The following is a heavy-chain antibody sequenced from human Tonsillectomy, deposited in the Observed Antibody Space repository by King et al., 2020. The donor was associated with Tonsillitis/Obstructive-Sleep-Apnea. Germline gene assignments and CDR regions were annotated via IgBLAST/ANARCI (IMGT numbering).Heavy chain of an antibody. J-gene: IGHJ6*02. CDR1: GGSISSGGYY. CDR2: IYYSGST. Sequence: QLQESGPGLVKPSQTLSLTCTVSGGSISSGGYYWSWIRQHPGKGLEWIGDIYYSGSTYYNPSLKSRVTISVDTSKNQFSLKLSSVTAADTAVYYCARDGGGSPSFYGMDVWGQGATVTVSS. CDR3: ARDGGGSPSFYGMDV. V-gene: IGHV4-31*03. D-gene: IGHD2-2*01.